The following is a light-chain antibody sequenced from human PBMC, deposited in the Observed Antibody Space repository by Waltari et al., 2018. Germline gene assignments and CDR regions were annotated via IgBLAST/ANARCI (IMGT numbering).Light chain of an antibody. CDR3: QQYKTYSPWA. CDR1: RDISRW. Sequence: DIQMTQSPSTLSASIGDTVTITCRASRDISRWLAWYQQKPGKAPNLLISKASTLESGVPSRFNSSGSGTKFSLTLSSLQPDDFATYYCQQYKTYSPWAFGQGTKVEIK. V-gene: IGKV1-5*03. J-gene: IGKJ1*01. CDR2: KAS.